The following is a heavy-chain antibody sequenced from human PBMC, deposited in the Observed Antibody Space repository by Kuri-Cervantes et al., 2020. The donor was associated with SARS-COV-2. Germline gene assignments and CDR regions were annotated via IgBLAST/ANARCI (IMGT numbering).Heavy chain of an antibody. CDR3: ARGKSGPAAIPCQH. V-gene: IGHV4-59*01. J-gene: IGHJ1*01. CDR2: IYYSGST. CDR1: GGSISSYY. D-gene: IGHD2-2*01. Sequence: SETLSLTCTVSGGSISSYYWSWIRQPPGKGLEWIGYIYYSGSTNYNPSLKSRVTISVDTSKNQFSLKLSSVTAADTAVYYCARGKSGPAAIPCQHWGQGTLVTVSS.